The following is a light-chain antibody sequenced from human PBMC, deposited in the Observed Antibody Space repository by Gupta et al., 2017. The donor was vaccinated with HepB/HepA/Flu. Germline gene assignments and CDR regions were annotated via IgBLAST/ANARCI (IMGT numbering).Light chain of an antibody. CDR2: GAS. CDR3: QQDNDWPRT. CDR1: QSVTTK. J-gene: IGKJ1*01. V-gene: IGKV3-15*01. Sequence: EIVMTQSPATLSVSPGERATLSCRASQSVTTKLAWYQQKPGQAPRLLIYGASTRATGIPARFSGSGSVTEFTLTISILHSEDFAVYYCQQDNDWPRTVGQGTKVEIK.